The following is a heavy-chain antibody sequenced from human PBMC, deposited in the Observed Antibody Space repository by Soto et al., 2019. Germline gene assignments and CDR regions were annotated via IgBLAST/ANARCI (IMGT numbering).Heavy chain of an antibody. J-gene: IGHJ5*02. CDR1: GGSISSSSYY. D-gene: IGHD3-3*02. Sequence: RSETLSLTCTVSGGSISSSSYYWGWIRQPPGKGLEWIGYIYYSGSTNYNPSLKSRVTISVDTSKNQFSLKLSSVTAADTAVYYCASPKIAFYNWFDPWGQGTLVTVSS. CDR3: ASPKIAFYNWFDP. CDR2: IYYSGST. V-gene: IGHV4-61*05.